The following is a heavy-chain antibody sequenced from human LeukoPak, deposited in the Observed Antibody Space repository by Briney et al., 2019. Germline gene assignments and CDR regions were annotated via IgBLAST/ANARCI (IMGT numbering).Heavy chain of an antibody. V-gene: IGHV3-48*04. Sequence: GGSLRLSCAASGFTFSSYSMNWVRQAPGKGLEWVSYISSSSSTIYYADSVKGRFTISRDNTKNSVYLQMSSLRAEDTAVYYCAREVWGPAYWGQGTLVTVSS. CDR3: AREVWGPAY. D-gene: IGHD7-27*01. CDR1: GFTFSSYS. CDR2: ISSSSSTI. J-gene: IGHJ4*02.